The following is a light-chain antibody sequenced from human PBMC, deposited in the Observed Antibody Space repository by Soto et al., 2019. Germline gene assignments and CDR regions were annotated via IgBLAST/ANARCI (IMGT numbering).Light chain of an antibody. CDR2: GTS. V-gene: IGKV3-20*01. Sequence: EKVLTQSPDTLSLSPGGRATLSCRASQSVDSSYLAWYQQKPGQAPRLLIYGTSTRATGVPERFSGSGSGTDFTLTISRLEPEDFAVYYCHQYVSSQWTFGQGTKVDIK. J-gene: IGKJ1*01. CDR3: HQYVSSQWT. CDR1: QSVDSSY.